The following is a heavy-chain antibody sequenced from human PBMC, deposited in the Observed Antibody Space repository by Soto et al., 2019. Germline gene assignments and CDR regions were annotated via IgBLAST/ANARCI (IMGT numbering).Heavy chain of an antibody. J-gene: IGHJ2*01. V-gene: IGHV3-9*01. D-gene: IGHD6-13*01. Sequence: PGGSLRLSCAASGFTLSDYWMHWVRQVPGKGLEWVSGITWNSGTIGYADSVKGRFTISRDNAKNSLSLQMNSLRAEDTALYYCAKDAYRNSWLRFDLWGRGTLVTVSS. CDR2: ITWNSGTI. CDR3: AKDAYRNSWLRFDL. CDR1: GFTLSDYW.